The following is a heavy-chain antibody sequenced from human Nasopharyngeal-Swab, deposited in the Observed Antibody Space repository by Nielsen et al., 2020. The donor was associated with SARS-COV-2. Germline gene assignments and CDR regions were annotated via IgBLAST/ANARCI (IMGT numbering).Heavy chain of an antibody. CDR2: ISTTTATI. CDR1: GLGFSNYE. D-gene: IGHD3-3*01. Sequence: GGSLRLSCAASGLGFSNYEMNWVRQAPGKGLEWISYISTTTATIYYADSVKGRFTISRDNAKNSLYLQMNSLRAEDTAVYYCARDAKQFLEWLAGDKKAYYFDYWGQGTLVTVSS. J-gene: IGHJ4*02. V-gene: IGHV3-48*03. CDR3: ARDAKQFLEWLAGDKKAYYFDY.